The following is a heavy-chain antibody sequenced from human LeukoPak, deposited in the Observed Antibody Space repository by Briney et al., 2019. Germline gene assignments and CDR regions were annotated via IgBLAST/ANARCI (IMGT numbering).Heavy chain of an antibody. CDR2: IIPILGIA. CDR1: GGTFSSYA. J-gene: IGHJ4*02. V-gene: IGHV1-69*10. Sequence: SVTVSCKASGGTFSSYAISWVRQAPGQGLEWMGRIIPILGIANYAQKFQGRVTITADKSTSTAYMELSSLRSEDTAVYYCARDIAGTTSLVDYWGQGTLVTVSS. D-gene: IGHD1-1*01. CDR3: ARDIAGTTSLVDY.